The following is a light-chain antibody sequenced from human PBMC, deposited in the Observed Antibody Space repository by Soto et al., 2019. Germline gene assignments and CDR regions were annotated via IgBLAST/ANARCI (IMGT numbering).Light chain of an antibody. CDR1: RSVSTNY. Sequence: EIVLTQSPGTVSLSPGERATLSCRASRSVSTNYLAWYQQKPGQAPRLLIYDASNRATGIPARFSGSGSGTDFTLTISSLEPEGFTVYYCQQYGSSPLTFGQGTKVDIK. V-gene: IGKV3-20*01. CDR3: QQYGSSPLT. CDR2: DAS. J-gene: IGKJ1*01.